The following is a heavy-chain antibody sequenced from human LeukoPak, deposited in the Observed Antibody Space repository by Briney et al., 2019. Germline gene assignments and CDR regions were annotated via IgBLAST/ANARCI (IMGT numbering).Heavy chain of an antibody. CDR2: INHSGST. J-gene: IGHJ4*02. D-gene: IGHD3-10*01. Sequence: SETLSLTCAVYGGSFSGYYWSWIRQPPGEGLEWIGEINHSGSTNYNPSLKSRVTISVDTSKNQFSLKLSSVTAADTAVYYCARGGTYYYGSGSYSRFDYWGQGTLVTVSS. V-gene: IGHV4-34*01. CDR1: GGSFSGYY. CDR3: ARGGTYYYGSGSYSRFDY.